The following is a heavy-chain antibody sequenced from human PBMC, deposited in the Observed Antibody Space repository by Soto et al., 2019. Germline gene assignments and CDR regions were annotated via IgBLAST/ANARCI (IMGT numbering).Heavy chain of an antibody. CDR3: AKASSGWSQHFDT. D-gene: IGHD6-19*01. V-gene: IGHV3-23*01. CDR1: GFTFRSYA. J-gene: IGHJ4*02. Sequence: EVQLLESGGGLVQPGGSLRLSCAASGFTFRSYAMSWVRQAPGKGLDWVSTISGASGGTYYADSVMGRFTISRDNSKNTLYLQMNSLTVEDTAVYYCAKASSGWSQHFDTWGQGILVAVSS. CDR2: ISGASGGT.